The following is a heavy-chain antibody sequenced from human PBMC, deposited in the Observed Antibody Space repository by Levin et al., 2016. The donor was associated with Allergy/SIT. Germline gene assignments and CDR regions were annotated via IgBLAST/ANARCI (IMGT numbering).Heavy chain of an antibody. V-gene: IGHV1-46*01. Sequence: ASVKVSCKASGYSFTGYYMHWVRQAPGQGLEWMGIINPTGDATTYAQKFQGRVTVTSDTSTSTVYMELSSLRSEDTAVYYCARLLIPYSSSDYWGQGTLVTVAS. CDR3: ARLLIPYSSSDY. CDR2: INPTGDAT. D-gene: IGHD6-19*01. J-gene: IGHJ4*02. CDR1: GYSFTGYY.